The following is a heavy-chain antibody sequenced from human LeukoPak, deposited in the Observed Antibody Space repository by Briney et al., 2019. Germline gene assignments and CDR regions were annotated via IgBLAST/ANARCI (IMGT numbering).Heavy chain of an antibody. CDR2: INHSGST. V-gene: IGHV4-34*01. J-gene: IGHJ6*03. D-gene: IGHD3-10*01. CDR3: ARHLWFGGYYYYMDV. CDR1: GGSFSGYY. Sequence: AETLSLTCAVYGGSFSGYYWNWISQPPGKGLEWIGEINHSGSTNYNPSLKSRVTISVDTSKHQFSLKLSSVTAADTAVYYCARHLWFGGYYYYMDVWGKGTTVTISS.